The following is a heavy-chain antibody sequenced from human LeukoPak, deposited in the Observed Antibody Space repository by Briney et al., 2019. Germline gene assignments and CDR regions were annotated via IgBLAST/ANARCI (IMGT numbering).Heavy chain of an antibody. CDR1: GYTFTSYA. CDR3: ARVQVGVLYYYYYYMDV. V-gene: IGHV1-18*01. D-gene: IGHD3-16*01. CDR2: ISAYNGNT. Sequence: GASVKVSCKASGYTFTSYAMHWVRQAPGQGLEWMGWISAYNGNTNYAQKLQGRVTMTTDTSTSTAYMELRSLRSDDTAVYYCARVQVGVLYYYYYYMDVWGKGTTVTVSS. J-gene: IGHJ6*03.